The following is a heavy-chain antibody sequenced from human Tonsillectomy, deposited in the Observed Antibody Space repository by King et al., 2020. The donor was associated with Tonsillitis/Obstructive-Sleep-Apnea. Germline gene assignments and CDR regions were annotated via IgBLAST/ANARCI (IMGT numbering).Heavy chain of an antibody. CDR3: AVTGTTADYYSYYYMDV. CDR2: VYYSGST. J-gene: IGHJ6*03. CDR1: GGSISTSSYY. D-gene: IGHD1-20*01. V-gene: IGHV4-39*01. Sequence: QLQESGPGLVKPSETLSLTCTVSGGSISTSSYYWGWIRQPPGKGLEWIGSVYYSGSTYYNPSLKSRVTISVDTSKNQFSLKLSSVTAADTAVYFCAVTGTTADYYSYYYMDVWGKGTTVTVSS.